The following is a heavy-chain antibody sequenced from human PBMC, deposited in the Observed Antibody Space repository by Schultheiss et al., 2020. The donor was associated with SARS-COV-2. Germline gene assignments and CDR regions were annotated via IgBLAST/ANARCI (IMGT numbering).Heavy chain of an antibody. Sequence: GGSLRLSCAASGFTFSSYSMNWVRQAPGKGLEWVSSISSSGSTIYYADSVKGRFTISRDNSKNTLYLQMNSLRADDTAVYYCAKGYSSGWYRALDCWGQGTLVTVSS. CDR3: AKGYSSGWYRALDC. D-gene: IGHD6-19*01. J-gene: IGHJ4*02. CDR1: GFTFSSYS. CDR2: ISSSGSTI. V-gene: IGHV3-21*04.